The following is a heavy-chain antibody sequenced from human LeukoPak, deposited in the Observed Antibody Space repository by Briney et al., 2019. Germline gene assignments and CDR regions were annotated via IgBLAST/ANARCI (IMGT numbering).Heavy chain of an antibody. CDR3: ARDQVILTGYYNRKYYYYGMDV. CDR2: IYYSGST. V-gene: IGHV4-59*01. CDR1: GGSISSYY. Sequence: SETLSLTCTVSGGSISSYYWSWIRQPPGKGLEWIGYIYYSGSTNYNPSLKSRVTISVDTSKNQFSLKLSSVTAADTAVYYCARDQVILTGYYNRKYYYYGMDVWGQGTTVTVSS. J-gene: IGHJ6*02. D-gene: IGHD3-9*01.